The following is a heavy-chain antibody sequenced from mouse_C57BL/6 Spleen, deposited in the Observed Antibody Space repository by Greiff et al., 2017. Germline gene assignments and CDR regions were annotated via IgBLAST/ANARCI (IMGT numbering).Heavy chain of an antibody. CDR2: IHPSSGST. Sequence: QVQLRQPGAELVKPGASVKLSCKASGYTFTSYWMHWVKQRPGQGLEWIGMIHPSSGSTNYNEKFKSKATLTVDTSSRTAYMQLSSLTSDDAAVYYCARAGGSDGYYDGWGTGTTVTVSS. J-gene: IGHJ1*03. CDR1: GYTFTSYW. V-gene: IGHV1-64*01. D-gene: IGHD1-1*02. CDR3: ARAGGSDGYYDG.